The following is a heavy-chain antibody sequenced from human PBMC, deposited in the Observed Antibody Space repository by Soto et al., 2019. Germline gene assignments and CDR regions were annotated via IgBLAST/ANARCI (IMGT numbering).Heavy chain of an antibody. Sequence: PGGSLRLSCAASGFTFSSYAMSWVRQTPGKGLGWVSLINDNGRITYYADSVKGRLTISRDNSKNILYLQLNSLRAEDTAIYYCTAGTISDWYTFWGQGTLVTVSS. V-gene: IGHV3-23*01. D-gene: IGHD1-1*01. J-gene: IGHJ4*02. CDR1: GFTFSSYA. CDR3: TAGTISDWYTF. CDR2: INDNGRIT.